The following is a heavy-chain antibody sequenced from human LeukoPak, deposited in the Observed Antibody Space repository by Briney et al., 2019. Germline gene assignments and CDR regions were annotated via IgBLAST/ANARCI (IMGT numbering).Heavy chain of an antibody. CDR3: ARGRGRWLRGSGDY. J-gene: IGHJ4*02. D-gene: IGHD5-12*01. V-gene: IGHV3-20*04. Sequence: GGSLRLSCAASGFTFDDYGMSWVRQAPGKGLEWVSGINWNGGSTGYADSVKGRFTISRDNAKNSLYLQMNSLRAEDTALYYCARGRGRWLRGSGDYWGQGTLVTVSS. CDR1: GFTFDDYG. CDR2: INWNGGST.